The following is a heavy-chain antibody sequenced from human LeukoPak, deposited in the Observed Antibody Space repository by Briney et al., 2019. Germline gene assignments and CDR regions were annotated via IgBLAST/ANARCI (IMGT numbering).Heavy chain of an antibody. CDR2: IYYSGST. CDR1: GASINSYY. CDR3: ARDRSTPYGYFDS. D-gene: IGHD2-15*01. V-gene: IGHV4-59*01. J-gene: IGHJ4*02. Sequence: SETLSLTCTVSGASINSYYWSWIRQPPGLRLEWMGYIYYSGSTNYNPSLKSRVTISVDTSKNQFSLKLSSVTAADTAVYDCARDRSTPYGYFDSWGQGTLITVSS.